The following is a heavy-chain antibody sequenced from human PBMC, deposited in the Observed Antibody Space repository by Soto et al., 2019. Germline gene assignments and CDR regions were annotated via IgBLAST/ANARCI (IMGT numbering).Heavy chain of an antibody. J-gene: IGHJ6*02. D-gene: IGHD3-3*01. Sequence: TSETLSLTCTVSGASISSSSYRWGWFRQPPGKRLEWIGTIYYSGNTYYNPSLKSRVTLSVDTSKNQFSLKLSSVTAADTAVYYCARRFLELLVVDVWGQGTTVTVSS. V-gene: IGHV4-39*07. CDR3: ARRFLELLVVDV. CDR2: IYYSGNT. CDR1: GASISSSSYR.